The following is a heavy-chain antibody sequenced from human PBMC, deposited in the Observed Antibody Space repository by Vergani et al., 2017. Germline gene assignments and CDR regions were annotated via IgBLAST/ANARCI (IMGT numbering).Heavy chain of an antibody. D-gene: IGHD2-15*01. V-gene: IGHV3-21*02. CDR1: GFTVSTYS. Sequence: EVQLVESGGGPVKPGGSLSLSCVVSGFTVSTYSMNWVRQAPGKGLGWVSSINSGSKEINYADSVRGRFTISIDNAKNSVSLQMNSLRAEDTGVYYCAGVKNRVGVSGGNVYGMDVWGQGTTVTVSS. CDR3: AGVKNRVGVSGGNVYGMDV. CDR2: INSGSKEI. J-gene: IGHJ6*02.